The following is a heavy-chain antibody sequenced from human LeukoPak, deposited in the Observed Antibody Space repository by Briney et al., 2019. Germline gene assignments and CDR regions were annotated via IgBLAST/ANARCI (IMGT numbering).Heavy chain of an antibody. V-gene: IGHV3-7*03. CDR1: PGITFSDYW. J-gene: IGHJ4*02. CDR3: VGGIGWQPDY. D-gene: IGHD6-19*01. Sequence: GGSLRLSCAASPGITFSDYWMNWVRQAPGKGLEWVDIIRQDGREKLYLDSVKGRFTISRDNAKSSVYLQINSLRAEDTAVYYCVGGIGWQPDYWGQGTLVTVSS. CDR2: IRQDGREK.